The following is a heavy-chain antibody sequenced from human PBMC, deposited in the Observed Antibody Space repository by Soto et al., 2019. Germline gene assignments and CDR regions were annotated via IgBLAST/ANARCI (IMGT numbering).Heavy chain of an antibody. Sequence: PGGSLRLSCTASGFNFRSYGMSWVRQAPGKGLEWVSGITASGGNTYYTDSVKGRFTISRDNSKNTLYLQMSGLRVEDTAAFHCAKSLMNAKEVWGQGTTVTVSS. CDR3: AKSLMNAKEV. J-gene: IGHJ6*02. CDR2: ITASGGNT. CDR1: GFNFRSYG. V-gene: IGHV3-23*01. D-gene: IGHD2-21*01.